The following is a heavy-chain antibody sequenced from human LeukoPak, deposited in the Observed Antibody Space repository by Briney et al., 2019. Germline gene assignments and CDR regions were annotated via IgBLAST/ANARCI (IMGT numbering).Heavy chain of an antibody. D-gene: IGHD6-13*01. V-gene: IGHV1-8*01. Sequence: ASVKVSCKASGYTFTSYDINWVRQATGQGLEWMGWMNPNSGNTGYAQKFQGRVTMTRNTSISTAYMELSSLRSEDTAVYYCAREEAGSSISWYRYSGYYYYGMDVWGQGTTVTVSS. CDR2: MNPNSGNT. CDR1: GYTFTSYD. CDR3: AREEAGSSISWYRYSGYYYYGMDV. J-gene: IGHJ6*02.